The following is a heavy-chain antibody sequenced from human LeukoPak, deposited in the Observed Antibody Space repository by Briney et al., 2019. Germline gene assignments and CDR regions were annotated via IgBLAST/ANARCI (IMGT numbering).Heavy chain of an antibody. V-gene: IGHV3-21*01. Sequence: GGSLRLSCAASGFTFSSYSMNWVRQAPGKGLEWVSSISSSSYIYYADSVKGRFTISRDNAKNSLYLQMNSLRAEDTAVYYCARGHGATTSFDYWGQGTLVTVSS. CDR2: ISSSSYI. D-gene: IGHD1-26*01. CDR1: GFTFSSYS. CDR3: ARGHGATTSFDY. J-gene: IGHJ4*02.